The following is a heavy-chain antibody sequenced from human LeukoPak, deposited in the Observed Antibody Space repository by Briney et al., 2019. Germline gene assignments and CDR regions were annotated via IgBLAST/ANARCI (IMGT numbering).Heavy chain of an antibody. CDR2: INTKTGNP. CDR3: ASGPSYSGSNEYFDF. J-gene: IGHJ4*02. CDR1: GYTFSSYT. D-gene: IGHD1-26*01. Sequence: GASVKVSCKAYGYTFSSYTMNWVRQAPGQGLEWMGWINTKTGNPTYAQDYTGRFVFSLDTSVSTTYLQISRLKAEDTAVYYCASGPSYSGSNEYFDFWGQGTLVTVSS. V-gene: IGHV7-4-1*02.